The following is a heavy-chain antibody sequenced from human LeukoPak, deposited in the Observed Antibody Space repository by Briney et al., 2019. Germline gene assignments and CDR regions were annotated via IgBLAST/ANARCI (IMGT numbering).Heavy chain of an antibody. CDR1: GGSISSYY. J-gene: IGHJ4*02. V-gene: IGHV4-59*08. CDR2: IYYSGST. Sequence: SETLSLTCTVSGGSISSYYWSWIRQPPGKGLEWIGYIYYSGSTNYNPSLKSRVTISVDTSKNQFSLKLSSVTAADTAVYYCARQLWGSSTSCPIDYWGQGTLVTVSS. CDR3: ARQLWGSSTSCPIDY. D-gene: IGHD2-2*01.